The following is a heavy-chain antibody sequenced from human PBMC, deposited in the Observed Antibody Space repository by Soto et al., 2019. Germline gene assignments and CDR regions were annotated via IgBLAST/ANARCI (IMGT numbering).Heavy chain of an antibody. V-gene: IGHV4-34*01. J-gene: IGHJ4*02. Sequence: QVQLQQWGAGLLKPSETLSLTCAVYGGSFSGYYWSWIRQPPGKGLEWIGEINHSGSTNYNPSLKSRVTISVDTSKNQFSLKLSSVTAADTAVYYCARGPSGYSNYFAYWGQGTLVTVSS. CDR2: INHSGST. D-gene: IGHD3-22*01. CDR3: ARGPSGYSNYFAY. CDR1: GGSFSGYY.